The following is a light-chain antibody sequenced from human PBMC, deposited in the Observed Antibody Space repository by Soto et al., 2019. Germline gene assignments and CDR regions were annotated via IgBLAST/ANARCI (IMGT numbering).Light chain of an antibody. Sequence: DIQMTQSPSSVSASVGDRVTITCRASQGVSTWLAWYQQKPGKAPNLLIYTASSLQSGVPSRFSGSGSGTDFTLTINGLQPEDFATYYCQQAASFPITXGXGTRLEIK. CDR3: QQAASFPIT. CDR1: QGVSTW. V-gene: IGKV1-12*01. J-gene: IGKJ5*01. CDR2: TAS.